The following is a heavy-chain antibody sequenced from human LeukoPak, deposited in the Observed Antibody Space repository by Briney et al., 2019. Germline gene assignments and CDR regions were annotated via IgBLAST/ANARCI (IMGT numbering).Heavy chain of an antibody. CDR1: GYTFTSYY. D-gene: IGHD3-9*01. V-gene: IGHV1-46*01. J-gene: IGHJ5*02. CDR3: ARDIPSNYDILTGSLLWFDP. CDR2: INLSGGST. Sequence: ASVKVSCKASGYTFTSYYMHWVRQAPGQGLEWMGIINLSGGSTSYAQKFQGRVTMTRDTSTSTVYMELSRLRSEDTAVYYCARDIPSNYDILTGSLLWFDPWGQGTLVTVSS.